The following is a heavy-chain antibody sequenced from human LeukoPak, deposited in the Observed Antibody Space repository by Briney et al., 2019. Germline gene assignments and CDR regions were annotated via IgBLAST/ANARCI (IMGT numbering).Heavy chain of an antibody. CDR2: IRPNSGGT. CDR3: ARGGNSGWRTPNDDY. J-gene: IGHJ4*02. D-gene: IGHD6-19*01. V-gene: IGHV1-2*02. CDR1: GYTFAAYY. Sequence: GASVKVSCKASGYTFAAYYMYWVRQAPGQGLEWMGWIRPNSGGTNYAQKFQGRVTMTRDTSISTAYMELSRLRSDDTAVYYCARGGNSGWRTPNDDYWGQGTLVTVSS.